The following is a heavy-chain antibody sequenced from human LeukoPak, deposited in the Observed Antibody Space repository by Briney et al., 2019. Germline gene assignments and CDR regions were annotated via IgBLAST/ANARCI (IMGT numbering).Heavy chain of an antibody. CDR3: AKGPRNSGHAFDI. D-gene: IGHD4-23*01. CDR2: IYSGGST. J-gene: IGHJ3*02. CDR1: GFTFSSYA. Sequence: GRSLRLSCAASGFTFSSYAMHWVRQAPGKGLEWVSVIYSGGSTYYADSVKGRFTISRDNSKNTLYLQMNSLRAEDTAVYYCAKGPRNSGHAFDIWGQGTMVTVSS. V-gene: IGHV3-23*03.